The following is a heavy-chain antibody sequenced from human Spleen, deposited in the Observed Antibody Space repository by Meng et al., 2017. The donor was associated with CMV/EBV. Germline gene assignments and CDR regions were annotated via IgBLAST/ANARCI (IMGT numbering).Heavy chain of an antibody. V-gene: IGHV1-18*01. CDR2: ISAYSGNT. CDR3: ARVLVGATPIDY. CDR1: GYTFTNYG. J-gene: IGHJ4*02. Sequence: QVQRVQAEAEWKKPGASVKVSCKASGYTFTNYGISWVRQAPGQGLECMGWISAYSGNTNYAQKLQGRVTMTTDTSTNTAYMELRSLRSDDTAVYYCARVLVGATPIDYWGQGTLVTVSS. D-gene: IGHD1-26*01.